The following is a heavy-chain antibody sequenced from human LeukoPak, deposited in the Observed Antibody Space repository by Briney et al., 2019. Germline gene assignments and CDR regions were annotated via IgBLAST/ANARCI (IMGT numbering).Heavy chain of an antibody. CDR1: GGSISSYY. Sequence: PSETLSLTCTVSGGSISSYYWGWIRQPAGKGLEWIGRIYTSGSTNYNPSLKSRVTMSVDTSKNQFSLKLRSVTAADTAVYYCARVERASSGWYADYWGQGTLVTVSS. CDR3: ARVERASSGWYADY. V-gene: IGHV4-4*07. D-gene: IGHD6-19*01. J-gene: IGHJ4*02. CDR2: IYTSGST.